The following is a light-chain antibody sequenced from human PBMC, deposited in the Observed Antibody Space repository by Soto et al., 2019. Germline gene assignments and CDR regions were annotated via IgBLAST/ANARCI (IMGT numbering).Light chain of an antibody. CDR1: SSDVGSYNL. CDR2: EVS. J-gene: IGLJ2*01. V-gene: IGLV2-23*02. Sequence: QSVLTQPASVSGSPGQSITISCTGTSSDVGSYNLVSWYQQHPGKAPKLMIYEVSKRPSGVSNRFSGSKSGNTASLTISGLQAEDEADYYCCSYAGSSIYVVFGGGTKLTVL. CDR3: CSYAGSSIYVV.